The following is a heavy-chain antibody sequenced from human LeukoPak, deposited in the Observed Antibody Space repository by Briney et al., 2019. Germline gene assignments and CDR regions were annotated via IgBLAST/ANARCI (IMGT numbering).Heavy chain of an antibody. D-gene: IGHD6-19*01. V-gene: IGHV3-23*01. CDR2: ISGGSDYT. J-gene: IGHJ4*02. Sequence: GGSLRLSCAASDFSFNTYAMSWVPQAPGKGLEWVSTISGGSDYTYYADSVKGRFAISRDNSKNTVYVQMDSLRAEDTAVYYCVGVFTASAQYWGQGTLVTVSS. CDR3: VGVFTASAQY. CDR1: DFSFNTYA.